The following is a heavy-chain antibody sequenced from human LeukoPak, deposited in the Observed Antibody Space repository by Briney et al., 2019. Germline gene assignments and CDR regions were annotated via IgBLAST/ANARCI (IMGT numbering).Heavy chain of an antibody. CDR2: ISYDGSNK. Sequence: GGSLRLSCAASGFTFSSYGMHWVRQAPGKGLEWMAVISYDGSNKYYADSVKGRFTISRDNSKNTLYLQMNSLRAEDTAVYYCAKSWDGDYYYYGMDVWGQGTTVTVSS. J-gene: IGHJ6*02. CDR1: GFTFSSYG. CDR3: AKSWDGDYYYYGMDV. D-gene: IGHD4-17*01. V-gene: IGHV3-30*18.